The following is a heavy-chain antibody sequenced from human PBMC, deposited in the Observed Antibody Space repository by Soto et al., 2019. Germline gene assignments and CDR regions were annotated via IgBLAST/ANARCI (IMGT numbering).Heavy chain of an antibody. V-gene: IGHV3-23*01. CDR2: ISVSDAFI. Sequence: GALRLACAASGFNFGAFDVNWVRQAPGKGLEWVSGISVSDAFIYYADSVRGRFSISRDASENILYLQMNSLRVDDTALYYCTRETVAGITGLDYWGPGTPATVSS. J-gene: IGHJ4*02. CDR3: TRETVAGITGLDY. CDR1: GFNFGAFD. D-gene: IGHD1-20*01.